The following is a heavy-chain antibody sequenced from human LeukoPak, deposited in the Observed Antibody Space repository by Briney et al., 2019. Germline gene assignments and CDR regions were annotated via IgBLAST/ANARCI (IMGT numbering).Heavy chain of an antibody. J-gene: IGHJ4*02. Sequence: GGSLRLSCVASGFTFSNNALHWVRQAPGKGLEWVAVMSYDGTNKYYANSVKGRFTISRDNSKNTQYLQVNSLRSEDTAVYYCTRDSSGYDYRGSGDDYWGQGTLVTVSS. CDR3: TRDSSGYDYRGSGDDY. V-gene: IGHV3-30-3*01. CDR2: MSYDGTNK. D-gene: IGHD3-22*01. CDR1: GFTFSNNA.